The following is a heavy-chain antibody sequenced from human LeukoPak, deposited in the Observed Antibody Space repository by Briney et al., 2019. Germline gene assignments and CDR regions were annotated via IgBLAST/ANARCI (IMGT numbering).Heavy chain of an antibody. D-gene: IGHD1-1*01. CDR1: GFAFSSFS. CDR3: AKKLPGSTDYLDY. V-gene: IGHV3-30*02. Sequence: GGSLRLSCAASGFAFSSFSMHWVRQAPGKGLEWVAYIRYDGSVKYHADSVKGRFTISRDNSKNTLFLQMNSLRADDTAVYYCAKKLPGSTDYLDYWGQGTLVTVSS. CDR2: IRYDGSVK. J-gene: IGHJ4*02.